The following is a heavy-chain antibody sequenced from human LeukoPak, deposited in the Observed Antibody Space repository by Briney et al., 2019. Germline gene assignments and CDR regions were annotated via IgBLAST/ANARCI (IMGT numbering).Heavy chain of an antibody. Sequence: GSLRLSCAASGITFSSYSMNWVRQAPGKGLEWVSSISSSSSYIYYADSVKGRFTISRDNAKNSLYLQMNSLRAEDTAVYYCARERAVGYSYGAGLDAFDIWGQGTMVTVSS. CDR1: GITFSSYS. CDR3: ARERAVGYSYGAGLDAFDI. CDR2: ISSSSSYI. J-gene: IGHJ3*02. V-gene: IGHV3-21*01. D-gene: IGHD5-18*01.